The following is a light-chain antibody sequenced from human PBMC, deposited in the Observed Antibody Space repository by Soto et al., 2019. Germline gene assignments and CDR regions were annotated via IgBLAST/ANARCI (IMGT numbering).Light chain of an antibody. Sequence: EIVMTQSPATLSVSPGDTATLSCRASQSASNNVAWYHQKPGQAPRLLIYGASTRASGLPARFSGSGSGTDFTLTISSLQSEDFGVYYCQQYNYWPPFTFGQGTKLEIK. CDR1: QSASNN. J-gene: IGKJ2*01. CDR3: QQYNYWPPFT. CDR2: GAS. V-gene: IGKV3-15*01.